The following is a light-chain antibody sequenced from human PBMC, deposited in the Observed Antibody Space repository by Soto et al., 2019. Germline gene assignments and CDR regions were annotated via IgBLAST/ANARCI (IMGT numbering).Light chain of an antibody. J-gene: IGLJ3*02. V-gene: IGLV2-8*01. CDR2: GVT. Sequence: QSALAQPPSASGSPGQSVTISCTGSGSDIGAYNFVSWYQQHPGKAPKLMIFGVTERPSGVPDRFSGSKSGNTASLTVSGLQADDEAVYYCYSYAGRNIWVFGGGTKGTVL. CDR3: YSYAGRNIWV. CDR1: GSDIGAYNF.